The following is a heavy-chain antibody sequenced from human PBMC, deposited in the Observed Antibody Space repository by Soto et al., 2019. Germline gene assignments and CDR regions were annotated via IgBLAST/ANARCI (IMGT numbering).Heavy chain of an antibody. Sequence: RSLRLSCGASGFPFIRYAMSWVRQAPGKGLEWVSAISGSGGSTYYADSVKGRFTISRDNSKNTLYLQMNSLRAEDTAVYYCAKDRGSLRYDSSGYFSGHSYYFDYWGQGTLVTVSA. CDR2: ISGSGGST. CDR1: GFPFIRYA. D-gene: IGHD3-22*01. J-gene: IGHJ4*02. V-gene: IGHV3-23*01. CDR3: AKDRGSLRYDSSGYFSGHSYYFDY.